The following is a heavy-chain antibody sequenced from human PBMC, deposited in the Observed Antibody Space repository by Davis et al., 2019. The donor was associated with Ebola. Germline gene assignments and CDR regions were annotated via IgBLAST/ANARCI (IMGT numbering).Heavy chain of an antibody. CDR2: IWYDGSNK. Sequence: GGSLRLSCAASGFTFSSYGMHWVRQAPGKGLEWVAVIWYDGSNKYYADSVKGRFTISRDNSKNTLYLQMNSLRAEDTAVYYCARDLPYYYDSSGYYGRAYGMDVWGQGTTVTVSS. V-gene: IGHV3-33*01. J-gene: IGHJ6*02. CDR1: GFTFSSYG. CDR3: ARDLPYYYDSSGYYGRAYGMDV. D-gene: IGHD3-22*01.